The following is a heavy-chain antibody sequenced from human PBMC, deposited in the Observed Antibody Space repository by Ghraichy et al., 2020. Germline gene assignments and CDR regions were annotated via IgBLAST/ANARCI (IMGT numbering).Heavy chain of an antibody. CDR1: GFTFSDYY. D-gene: IGHD3-22*01. Sequence: LSLTCAASGFTFSDYYMSWIRQAPGKGLEWVSYISSSGSTIYYADSVKGRFTISRDNAKNSLYLQMNSLRAEDTAVYYCAGGDYYDSSGYYYVDWGQGTLVNVSS. CDR2: ISSSGSTI. J-gene: IGHJ4*02. CDR3: AGGDYYDSSGYYYVD. V-gene: IGHV3-11*01.